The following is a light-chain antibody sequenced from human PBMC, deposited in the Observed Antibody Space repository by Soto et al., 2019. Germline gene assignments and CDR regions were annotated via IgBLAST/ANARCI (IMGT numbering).Light chain of an antibody. CDR3: SSYTSSSTLLDV. V-gene: IGLV2-14*01. CDR2: ELS. CDR1: SSDVGGYNH. Sequence: QSALTQPASVSGSPGQSITISCTGTSSDVGGYNHVSWYQQYPGKAPKLIIYELSNRPSGISNRFSGSKSGNTASLTISGLQTEDEADYYCSSYTSSSTLLDVFGTGTKLTVL. J-gene: IGLJ1*01.